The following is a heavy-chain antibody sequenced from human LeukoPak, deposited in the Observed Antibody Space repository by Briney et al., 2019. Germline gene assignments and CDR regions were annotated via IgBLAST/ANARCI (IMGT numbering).Heavy chain of an antibody. CDR3: ARAGDTAMTAGYYYYMDV. D-gene: IGHD5-18*01. Sequence: PGGSLRLSCAASGFTFSIYAMHWVRQAPGKGLEWVAVISYDGSNKYYADSVKGRFTISRDNSKNTLYLQMNSLRAEDTAVYYCARAGDTAMTAGYYYYMDVWGKGTTVTVSS. J-gene: IGHJ6*03. V-gene: IGHV3-30*04. CDR2: ISYDGSNK. CDR1: GFTFSIYA.